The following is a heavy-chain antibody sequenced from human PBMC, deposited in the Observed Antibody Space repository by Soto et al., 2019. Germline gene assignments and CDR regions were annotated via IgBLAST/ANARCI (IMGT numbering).Heavy chain of an antibody. D-gene: IGHD3-16*01. V-gene: IGHV3-11*01. J-gene: IGHJ6*03. Sequence: QVQLVESGGGLVKPGGSLRLSCAASGFTFSDYYMSWIRQAPGKGLKWVSYISSSGKTIYYADSVKGRFTISRDNAKNSLYRQMNSLRAEDTAVYYCARVHGDLWDYYYYYMDVWGKGTTVTVSS. CDR2: ISSSGKTI. CDR1: GFTFSDYY. CDR3: ARVHGDLWDYYYYYMDV.